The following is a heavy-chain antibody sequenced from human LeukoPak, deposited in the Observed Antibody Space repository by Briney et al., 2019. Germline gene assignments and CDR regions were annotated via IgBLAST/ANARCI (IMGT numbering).Heavy chain of an antibody. CDR1: GIAVSSNY. V-gene: IGHV3-66*01. Sequence: QAGGSLSLSCAVSGIAVSSNYISWVRQAPGKGLEWLSVTYVSGNTYYADSVKDRFIVSRDNSKNTLYLEMNSLRVEDTGVYYCAREVGSWGQGTLVTVSS. CDR2: TYVSGNT. CDR3: AREVGS. D-gene: IGHD1-26*01. J-gene: IGHJ5*02.